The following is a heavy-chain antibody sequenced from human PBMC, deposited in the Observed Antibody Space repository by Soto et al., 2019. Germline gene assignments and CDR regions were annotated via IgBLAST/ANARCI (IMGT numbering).Heavy chain of an antibody. CDR2: IIPIFAPA. CDR3: ARARGESPMGQEDFFEK. Sequence: HVQLVQSGAEVKKPGSSVKVSCKASGGTFSSDAISWVRQAPGQGLEWMGGIIPIFAPANYAQKFLGRVTITADESTTTAYMELSSLTSEDTAMYYCARARGESPMGQEDFFEKWVKGTLVSVAS. D-gene: IGHD3-10*01. J-gene: IGHJ4*02. V-gene: IGHV1-69*01. CDR1: GGTFSSDA.